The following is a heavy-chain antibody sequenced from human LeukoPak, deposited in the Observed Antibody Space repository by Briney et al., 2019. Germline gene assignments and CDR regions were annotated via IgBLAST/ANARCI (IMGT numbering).Heavy chain of an antibody. CDR2: LSYDGTNK. D-gene: IGHD4-11*01. CDR1: GFTFGDYG. V-gene: IGHV3-30*03. Sequence: GSLRLSCAVSGFTFGDYGMHWVRQAPGKGLEWLAVLSYDGTNKYYADSVKGRFTISRDNSKSTLYLQMNSLRAEDTAVYYCARDPSTVTGYYYYMDVWGKGTTVTVSS. CDR3: ARDPSTVTGYYYYMDV. J-gene: IGHJ6*03.